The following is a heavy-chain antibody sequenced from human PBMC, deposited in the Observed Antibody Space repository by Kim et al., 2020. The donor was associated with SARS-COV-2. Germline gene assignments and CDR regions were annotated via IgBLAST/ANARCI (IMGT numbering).Heavy chain of an antibody. V-gene: IGHV5-51*01. J-gene: IGHJ4*02. CDR3: ARQGAYCGSDCLDY. D-gene: IGHD2-21*01. Sequence: PSFQGQVTISADKSTSTAYLQWSSLKAADTAMYYCARQGAYCGSDCLDYWGQGTLVTVSS.